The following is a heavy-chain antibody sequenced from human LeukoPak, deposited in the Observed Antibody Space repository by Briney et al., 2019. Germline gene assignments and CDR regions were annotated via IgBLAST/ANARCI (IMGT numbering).Heavy chain of an antibody. CDR3: AKGPGSCSSTSYFFRWFDP. Sequence: GGSLRLSCAASGFTFSSYGMHWVRQAPGKGLEWVALISYDGSYKYYADSVKGRFTISRDDSKNTLYLQMNSLRAEDTAVYFCAKGPGSCSSTSYFFRWFDPWGQGTLVTVSS. D-gene: IGHD2-2*01. CDR1: GFTFSSYG. CDR2: ISYDGSYK. J-gene: IGHJ5*02. V-gene: IGHV3-30*18.